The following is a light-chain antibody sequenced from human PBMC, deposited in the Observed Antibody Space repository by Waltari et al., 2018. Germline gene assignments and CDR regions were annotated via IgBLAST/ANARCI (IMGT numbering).Light chain of an antibody. CDR2: EDN. CDR1: SGSIASNF. CDR3: QSYDGTNWV. J-gene: IGLJ3*02. Sequence: NFMLTQPHSVSESPGKTVTISCTRSSGSIASNFVQWYQQRPGSAPTTMIYEDNQIPSGVPDRFSGSIDSSSNSASLTISGLKTEDEADYYCQSYDGTNWVFGGGTKLTVL. V-gene: IGLV6-57*04.